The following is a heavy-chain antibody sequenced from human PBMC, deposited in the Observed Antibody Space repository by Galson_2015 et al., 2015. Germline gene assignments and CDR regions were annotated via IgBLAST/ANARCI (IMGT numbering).Heavy chain of an antibody. V-gene: IGHV4-34*01. CDR2: INHSGST. Sequence: LRLSCAASGFTFSSYGMHWVRQAPGKGLEWIGEINHSGSTNYNPSLKSRVTISVDTSKNQFSLKLSSVTAADTAVYYCARMVRGVISHNWFDPWGQGTLVTVSS. CDR3: ARMVRGVISHNWFDP. J-gene: IGHJ5*02. D-gene: IGHD3-10*01. CDR1: GFTFSSYG.